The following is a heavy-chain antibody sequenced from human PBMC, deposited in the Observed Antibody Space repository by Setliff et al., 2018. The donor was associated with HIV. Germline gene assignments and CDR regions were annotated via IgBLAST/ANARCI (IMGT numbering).Heavy chain of an antibody. D-gene: IGHD6-25*01. CDR3: ARAAAAAGYYYYGTDV. Sequence: SETLSLTCTVSGGSISSYYWSWIRQPPGKGLEWIGYIYYSGSTNYNPSLKSRVTISVDTSKNQFSLKLSSVTAADTAVYYCARAAAAAGYYYYGTDVWGQGTTVTVSS. CDR2: IYYSGST. V-gene: IGHV4-59*01. J-gene: IGHJ6*02. CDR1: GGSISSYY.